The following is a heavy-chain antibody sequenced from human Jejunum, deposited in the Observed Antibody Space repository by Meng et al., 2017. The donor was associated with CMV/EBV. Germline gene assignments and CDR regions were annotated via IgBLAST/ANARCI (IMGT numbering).Heavy chain of an antibody. J-gene: IGHJ4*02. CDR1: TNSNY. V-gene: IGHV4-39*07. Sequence: TNSNYGGWVRQPPGKGLEWIGSIFYDGTTYHNTSLKSRVTLSVDTSKNQFSLKVNSMTAADTAVYYCAREKEVTISGLVIFFDDWGQGTLVTVSS. D-gene: IGHD3/OR15-3a*01. CDR3: AREKEVTISGLVIFFDD. CDR2: IFYDGTT.